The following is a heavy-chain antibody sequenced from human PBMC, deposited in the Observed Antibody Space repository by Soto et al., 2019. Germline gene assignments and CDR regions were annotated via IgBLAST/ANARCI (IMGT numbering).Heavy chain of an antibody. CDR2: ISYDGSNK. V-gene: IGHV3-30-3*01. J-gene: IGHJ4*02. D-gene: IGHD2-15*01. Sequence: RQXPGKGLEWVAVISYDGSNKYYADSVKGRFTISRDNSKNTLYLQMNSLRAEDTAVCYCARVTCSGGSCYSRVLDYWGQGNLVTVSS. CDR3: ARVTCSGGSCYSRVLDY.